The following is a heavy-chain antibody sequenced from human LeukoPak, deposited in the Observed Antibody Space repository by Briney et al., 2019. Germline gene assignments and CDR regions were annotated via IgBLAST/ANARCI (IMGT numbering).Heavy chain of an antibody. V-gene: IGHV4-31*03. D-gene: IGHD2-2*01. CDR1: GGSVSSGAYY. CDR3: ARGQGYCSSTSCREYFQH. CDR2: IYSSGST. Sequence: SETLSLTCTVSGGSVSSGAYYWSWIRQHPGKGLEWIGYIYSSGSTYYNPSLKSRDTISIDTSKNQFSLKLSSVTAADTAVYYCARGQGYCSSTSCREYFQHWGQGTLVTVSS. J-gene: IGHJ1*01.